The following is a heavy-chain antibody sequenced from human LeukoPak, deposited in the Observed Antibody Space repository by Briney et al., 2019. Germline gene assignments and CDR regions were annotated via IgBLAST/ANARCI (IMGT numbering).Heavy chain of an antibody. CDR3: ARGRGGTTVEDFDY. CDR1: GFTFSSYA. Sequence: PGGSLRLSCAASGFTFSSYAMSWVRQAPGKGLEWVSAISGSGGSTYYADSVKGRFTISRDNSKNTLYLQMNSLRAEDTAVYYCARGRGGTTVEDFDYWGQGTLVTVSS. D-gene: IGHD4-11*01. CDR2: ISGSGGST. V-gene: IGHV3-23*01. J-gene: IGHJ4*02.